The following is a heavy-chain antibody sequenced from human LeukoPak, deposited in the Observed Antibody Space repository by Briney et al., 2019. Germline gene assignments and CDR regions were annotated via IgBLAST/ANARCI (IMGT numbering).Heavy chain of an antibody. V-gene: IGHV3-13*01. CDR1: GFTFSSYD. Sequence: GGSLRLSCAASGFTFSSYDMHWVRQATGKDLEWVSAIGTAGDTYYPGSVKGRFTISRENAKNSLYLQMNSLRAEDTAVYYCARVEYYYDSSGLRLTYYFDYWGQGTLVTVSS. CDR2: IGTAGDT. CDR3: ARVEYYYDSSGLRLTYYFDY. D-gene: IGHD3-22*01. J-gene: IGHJ4*02.